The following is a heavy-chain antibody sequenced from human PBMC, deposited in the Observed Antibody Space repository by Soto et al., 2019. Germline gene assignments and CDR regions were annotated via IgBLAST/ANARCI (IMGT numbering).Heavy chain of an antibody. Sequence: GGSLRLSCAASGFTFSSYAMSWVRQAPGKGLEWVSAISGSSGSTYYADSVKGRFTISRDNSKNTLYLQMNSLRAEDTAVYYCAKDWIVVVPAATHYWGQGTLVTVSS. D-gene: IGHD2-2*01. J-gene: IGHJ4*02. CDR2: ISGSSGST. V-gene: IGHV3-23*01. CDR3: AKDWIVVVPAATHY. CDR1: GFTFSSYA.